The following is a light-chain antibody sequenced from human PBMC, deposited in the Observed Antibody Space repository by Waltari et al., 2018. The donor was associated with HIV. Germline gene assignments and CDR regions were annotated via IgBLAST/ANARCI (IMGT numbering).Light chain of an antibody. CDR3: CSCPRSGIRYV. Sequence: QSALTQPASVSGSPGQSITISCTGTSSHVGSDYLVSWYQQHPGEAPKLIIYEVTKRPSGVSNRFSGSKSGNTASLTISGLQAEDEADYYCCSCPRSGIRYVFGTGTKVTVL. CDR2: EVT. CDR1: SSHVGSDYL. J-gene: IGLJ1*01. V-gene: IGLV2-23*02.